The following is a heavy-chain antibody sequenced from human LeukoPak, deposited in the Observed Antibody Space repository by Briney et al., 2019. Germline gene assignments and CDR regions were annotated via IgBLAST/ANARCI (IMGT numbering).Heavy chain of an antibody. CDR2: INPNSGGT. CDR1: GYTFTSYG. J-gene: IGHJ4*02. D-gene: IGHD5-18*01. CDR3: ARAGLVDTAMAYDY. Sequence: GASVKVSCKASGYTFTSYGISWVRQAPGQGLEWMGWINPNSGGTNYAQKFQGRVTMTRDTSISTAYMELSRLRSDDTAVYYCARAGLVDTAMAYDYWGQGTLVTVSS. V-gene: IGHV1-2*02.